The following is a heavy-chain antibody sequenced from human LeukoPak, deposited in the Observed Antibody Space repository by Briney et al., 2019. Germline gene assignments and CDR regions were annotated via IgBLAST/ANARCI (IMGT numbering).Heavy chain of an antibody. CDR3: AREVCGSSCYYSY. D-gene: IGHD2-15*01. V-gene: IGHV1-46*01. Sequence: ASVKVSCKASGYTFTNYYMHWVRQAPGQGLEWLGIINPSGGSTRYRQKFQGRVTMTRDTSTSTVYIELSSLRFEDTAVYYCAREVCGSSCYYSYWGQGTLVTVSS. CDR1: GYTFTNYY. CDR2: INPSGGST. J-gene: IGHJ4*02.